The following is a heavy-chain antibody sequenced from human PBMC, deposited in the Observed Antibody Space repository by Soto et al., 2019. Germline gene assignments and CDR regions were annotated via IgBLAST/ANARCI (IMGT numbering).Heavy chain of an antibody. V-gene: IGHV4-4*02. D-gene: IGHD6-13*01. J-gene: IGHJ4*02. CDR2: AYHNGLT. Sequence: SSETLSLTCAVSGDSVTTNHWRSWVRQAPGKGQERIGEAYHNGLTNYNPSLKSRVTMSVDTSKHQLYLKLTSVTAADTAIYYWARYAAVPVVSDIFAYWGQGTLVAVSS. CDR3: ARYAAVPVVSDIFAY. CDR1: GDSVTTNHW.